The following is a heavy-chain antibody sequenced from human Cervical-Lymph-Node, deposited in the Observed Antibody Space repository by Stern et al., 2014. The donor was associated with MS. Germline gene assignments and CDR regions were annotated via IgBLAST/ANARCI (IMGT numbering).Heavy chain of an antibody. V-gene: IGHV4-59*08. D-gene: IGHD4-23*01. Sequence: QVQLVESGPGLVKPSETLSLTCTVSGDSISSYYWSWIRQPPGKGLEWIGHVYYSGTTHYNPSLTGRVTLSVDTSKKPFSPKLNSGTAADTAVYYCARLSTVVDYWGQGTLVTVSS. CDR1: GDSISSYY. CDR3: ARLSTVVDY. CDR2: VYYSGTT. J-gene: IGHJ4*02.